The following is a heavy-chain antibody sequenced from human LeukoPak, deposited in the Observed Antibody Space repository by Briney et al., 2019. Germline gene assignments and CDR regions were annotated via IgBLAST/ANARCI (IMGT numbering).Heavy chain of an antibody. D-gene: IGHD6-6*01. V-gene: IGHV4-38-2*01. CDR1: GYSISSGYY. Sequence: SETLSLTCAVSGYSISSGYYWGWIRQPPGKGLEWIGSIYHSGSTYYNPSLKSRVTKSVDTSKNQFSLKLSSVTAADTAVYYCARHRGLSGSSSYFDYWGQGTLVTVSS. J-gene: IGHJ4*02. CDR2: IYHSGST. CDR3: ARHRGLSGSSSYFDY.